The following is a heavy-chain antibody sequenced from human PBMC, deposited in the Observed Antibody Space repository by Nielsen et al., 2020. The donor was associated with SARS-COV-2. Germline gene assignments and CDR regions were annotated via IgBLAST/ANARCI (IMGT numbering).Heavy chain of an antibody. CDR3: ARDLEYSSSSSAYYGMDA. Sequence: GESLKISCAASGFTFSSYSMNWVRQAPGKGLEWVSSISSSSSYIYYADSVKGRFTISRDNAKNSLYLQMNSLRAEDTAVYYCARDLEYSSSSSAYYGMDAWGQGTTVTVSS. CDR1: GFTFSSYS. CDR2: ISSSSSYI. J-gene: IGHJ6*02. D-gene: IGHD6-6*01. V-gene: IGHV3-21*01.